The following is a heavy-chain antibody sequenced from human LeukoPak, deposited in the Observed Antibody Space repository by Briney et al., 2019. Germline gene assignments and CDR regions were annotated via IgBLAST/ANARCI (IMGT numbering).Heavy chain of an antibody. CDR1: GITLSGDA. CDR3: ARETLGGSGYGMDV. J-gene: IGHJ6*02. CDR2: LSYDGSNK. D-gene: IGHD6-19*01. Sequence: PGGSLRLSCAVSGITLSGDAMYWVRQAPGKGLEWVAVLSYDGSNKDYADSVRGRFTSSRDSSKNTLYLEMNNLRTDDTAVYYCARETLGGSGYGMDVWGQGTTVTVSS. V-gene: IGHV3-30-3*01.